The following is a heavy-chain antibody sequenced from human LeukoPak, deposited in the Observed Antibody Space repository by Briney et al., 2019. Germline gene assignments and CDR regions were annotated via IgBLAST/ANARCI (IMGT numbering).Heavy chain of an antibody. Sequence: SETLSLTCTVSGGSTSSSSYYWGWIRQPPGTGLEWIGSIYYSGSTYYNPSLKSRVTISVDTSKNQFSLKLSSVTAADTAVYYCARQVAVAGPRLDYWGQGTLVTVSS. J-gene: IGHJ4*02. D-gene: IGHD6-19*01. CDR2: IYYSGST. V-gene: IGHV4-39*01. CDR3: ARQVAVAGPRLDY. CDR1: GGSTSSSSYY.